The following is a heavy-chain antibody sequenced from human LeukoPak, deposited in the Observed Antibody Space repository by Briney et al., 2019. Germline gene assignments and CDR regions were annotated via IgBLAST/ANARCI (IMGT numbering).Heavy chain of an antibody. J-gene: IGHJ1*01. CDR1: GFTFSSYW. Sequence: GGSLRLSCAASGFTFSSYWMSWVRQAPGKGLEWVANIKQDGSEKYYVDSVKGRFTISRDNAKNSLYLQMNSLRAEDTAVYYCARDSTLPYCSSTSCYAYFQHWGQGTLVTVSS. V-gene: IGHV3-7*01. CDR2: IKQDGSEK. D-gene: IGHD2-2*01. CDR3: ARDSTLPYCSSTSCYAYFQH.